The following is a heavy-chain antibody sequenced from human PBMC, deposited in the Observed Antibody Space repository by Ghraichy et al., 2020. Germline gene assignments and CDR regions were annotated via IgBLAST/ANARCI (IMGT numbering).Heavy chain of an antibody. CDR2: VGVNGFDT. J-gene: IGHJ6*02. CDR1: GFTFNNYA. CDR3: AKESGYCTGGDCYATHQFYYGMDV. V-gene: IGHV3-23*01. D-gene: IGHD2-8*02. Sequence: GESLNISCAASGFTFNNYAMSWVRQAPGKGLEWVSGVGVNGFDTHYGDPVRGRFIISRDNSKNTLYLQMNSLRVDETAVYYCAKESGYCTGGDCYATHQFYYGMDVWGQGTTVTVSS.